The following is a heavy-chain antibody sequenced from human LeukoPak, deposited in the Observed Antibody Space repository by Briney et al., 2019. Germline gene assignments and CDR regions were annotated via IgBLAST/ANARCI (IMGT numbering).Heavy chain of an antibody. V-gene: IGHV1-69*13. Sequence: SVKVSCKASGYTFTGYYMHWVRQAPGQGLEWMGGIIPIFGTANYAQKFQGRVTITADESTSTAYMELSSLRSEDTAVYYCARDFKGSSGYDAFDIWGQGTMVTVSS. D-gene: IGHD3-22*01. CDR2: IIPIFGTA. J-gene: IGHJ3*02. CDR1: GYTFTGYY. CDR3: ARDFKGSSGYDAFDI.